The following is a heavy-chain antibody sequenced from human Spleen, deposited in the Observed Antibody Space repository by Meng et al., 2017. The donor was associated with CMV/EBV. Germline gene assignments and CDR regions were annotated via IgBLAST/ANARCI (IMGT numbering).Heavy chain of an antibody. CDR1: GFTLSDYY. Sequence: GGSLRLSCAASGFTLSDYYMDWVRQAPGRGLEWVARTRNKANSYTTEYAASAKGRFTISRDASKNSLNLQMNSLTTEDTALYYCARGRGAWDAYDIWGQGTLFTVSS. CDR3: ARGRGAWDAYDI. J-gene: IGHJ3*02. V-gene: IGHV3-72*01. CDR2: TRNKANSYTT.